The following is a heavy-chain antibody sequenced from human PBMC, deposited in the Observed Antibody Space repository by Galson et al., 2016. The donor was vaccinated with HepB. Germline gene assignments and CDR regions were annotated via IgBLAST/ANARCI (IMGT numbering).Heavy chain of an antibody. Sequence: SLRLSCAASGFSLRSYGMHWVRQAPGKGLESVAVMWFDGSNGHYAASVKGRFTISRDISKRTVYLQMDRLRVEDTAVYYCARAGMGTHRRYYGMDVWGQGTTVTVSS. CDR1: GFSLRSYG. V-gene: IGHV3-33*01. J-gene: IGHJ6*02. CDR2: MWFDGSNG. CDR3: ARAGMGTHRRYYGMDV. D-gene: IGHD3-16*01.